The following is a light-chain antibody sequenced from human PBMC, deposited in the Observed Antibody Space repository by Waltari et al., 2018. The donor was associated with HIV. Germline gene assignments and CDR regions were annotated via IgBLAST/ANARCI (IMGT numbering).Light chain of an antibody. CDR2: WAS. V-gene: IGKV4-1*01. Sequence: DIVMTQSPDSLAVSLGERAPINCKSSQSVLYSSDNKNYLAWYQQKPGQPPNLLIYWASTRESGVPDRFSGSGSGTDFTLTISSLQAEDVAVYYCQQYYTTPNTFGQGTKLEIK. CDR1: QSVLYSSDNKNY. J-gene: IGKJ2*01. CDR3: QQYYTTPNT.